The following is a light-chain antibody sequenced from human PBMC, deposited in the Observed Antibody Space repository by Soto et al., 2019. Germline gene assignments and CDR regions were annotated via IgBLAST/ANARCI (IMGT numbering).Light chain of an antibody. CDR1: QDISNY. Sequence: DIQMTQSPYSLSASVGDRVTITCLSSQDISNYLNWYQQKPGKAPKLLIYDASNLETGVPSRFSGSGSGTDFTFTISSLQPEDIATYYCQQYDNLPITFGQGTRLEIK. V-gene: IGKV1-33*01. CDR2: DAS. J-gene: IGKJ5*01. CDR3: QQYDNLPIT.